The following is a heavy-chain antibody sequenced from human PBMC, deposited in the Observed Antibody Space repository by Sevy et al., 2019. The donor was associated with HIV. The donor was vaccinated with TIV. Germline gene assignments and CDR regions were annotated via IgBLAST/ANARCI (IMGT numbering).Heavy chain of an antibody. J-gene: IGHJ6*02. CDR1: GFTFSSYS. CDR3: ARVVDYYGSGSHYGMDV. D-gene: IGHD3-10*01. CDR2: ISSSSSYI. V-gene: IGHV3-21*01. Sequence: GGSLRLSCAASGFTFSSYSMNWVRQAPGKGLEWVSSISSSSSYIYYADSVKGRFTISRDNAKNSLYLQMNSLRAEDTAVSYCARVVDYYGSGSHYGMDVWGHGTTVTVSS.